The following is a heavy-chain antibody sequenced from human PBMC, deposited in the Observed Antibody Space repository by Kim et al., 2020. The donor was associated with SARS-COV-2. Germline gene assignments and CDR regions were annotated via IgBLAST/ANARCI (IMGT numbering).Heavy chain of an antibody. CDR1: EFTFSRYS. CDR2: ISRTSDYI. CDR3: ARDLSFGSSGGFDY. Sequence: GGSLRLSCAASEFTFSRYSMNWVRQAPGKGLEWVSTISRTSDYIYYADSVERRSTISRDTAKNSLYLRMNSLRADDTARYYCARDLSFGSSGGFDYWGQGTLVTVSS. D-gene: IGHD6-6*01. V-gene: IGHV3-21*01. J-gene: IGHJ4*02.